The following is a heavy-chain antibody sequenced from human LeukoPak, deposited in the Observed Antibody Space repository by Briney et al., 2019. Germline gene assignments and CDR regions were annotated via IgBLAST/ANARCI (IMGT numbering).Heavy chain of an antibody. D-gene: IGHD3-10*01. CDR2: IKRKTDGGTT. CDR1: GFTFSNAW. CDR3: TTDTNAITMVRGVIRRYFDY. J-gene: IGHJ4*02. Sequence: PGVSLRLSCAASGFTFSNAWMSWVRQAPGKGLEWVGRIKRKTDGGTTDYAAPVKGRFTISRDDSKNTLYLQMNSLKTEDTAVYYCTTDTNAITMVRGVIRRYFDYWGQGTLVTVSS. V-gene: IGHV3-15*01.